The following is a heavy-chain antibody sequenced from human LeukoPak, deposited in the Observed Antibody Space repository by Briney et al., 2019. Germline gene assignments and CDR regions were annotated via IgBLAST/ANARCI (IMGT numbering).Heavy chain of an antibody. J-gene: IGHJ4*02. V-gene: IGHV3-23*01. CDR2: ISGSGGST. CDR1: GFTFSSYA. CDR3: AKGSTIFGVAPNDY. Sequence: GGSLRLSCAASGFTFSSYAMSWVRQAPGKGLEWVSAISGSGGSTYCADSVKGRFTISRDNSKNTLYLQMNSLRAEDTAVYYCAKGSTIFGVAPNDYWGQGTLVTVSS. D-gene: IGHD3-3*01.